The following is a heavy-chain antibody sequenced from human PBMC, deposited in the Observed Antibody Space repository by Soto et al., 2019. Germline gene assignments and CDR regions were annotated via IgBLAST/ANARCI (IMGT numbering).Heavy chain of an antibody. Sequence: EVQLVESGGGLVQPGGSLKVSCAVSGFIFSDSAMHWVRQSSGKGLALVGRIRSKANNYTTSYAASVKGRFTVSRDDSRNTAYLQMNNLEVEDTAVYFCTTGIIATAGTNLDYWGQGALVTVSS. J-gene: IGHJ4*02. D-gene: IGHD6-25*01. CDR1: GFIFSDSA. CDR3: TTGIIATAGTNLDY. V-gene: IGHV3-73*01. CDR2: IRSKANNYTT.